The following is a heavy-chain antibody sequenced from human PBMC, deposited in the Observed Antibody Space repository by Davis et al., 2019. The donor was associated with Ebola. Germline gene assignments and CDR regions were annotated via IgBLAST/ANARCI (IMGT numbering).Heavy chain of an antibody. CDR1: GGSISGTYY. CDR3: AGAGYSSGWNFDY. V-gene: IGHV4-59*12. D-gene: IGHD6-19*01. J-gene: IGHJ4*02. CDR2: IYNSGST. Sequence: MPSETLSLTCTVSGGSISGTYYWNWIRQPPGKGLEWIGYIYNSGSTTYNPSLKSRVTISVDTSKNQFSLKLSSVTAADTALYYCAGAGYSSGWNFDYWGQGIPVTVSS.